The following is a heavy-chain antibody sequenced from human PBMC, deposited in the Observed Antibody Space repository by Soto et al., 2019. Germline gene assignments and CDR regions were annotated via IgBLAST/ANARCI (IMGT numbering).Heavy chain of an antibody. V-gene: IGHV4-59*01. J-gene: IGHJ1*01. Sequence: SETLSLTCTVSGGSISRYYWSWIRQPPGKGLEWIGYIYYSGSTNYNPSLKSRVTISVDTSKNQFSLKLSSVTAADTAVYYCARDYYDSSGYHEYFQHWGQGTLVTVSS. CDR3: ARDYYDSSGYHEYFQH. D-gene: IGHD3-22*01. CDR1: GGSISRYY. CDR2: IYYSGST.